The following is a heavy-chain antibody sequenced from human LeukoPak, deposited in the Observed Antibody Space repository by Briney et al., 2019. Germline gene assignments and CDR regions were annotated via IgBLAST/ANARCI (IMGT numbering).Heavy chain of an antibody. J-gene: IGHJ3*02. CDR1: GDSISSYY. CDR3: ATTTSGGDAFDI. D-gene: IGHD1-26*01. Sequence: PSETLSLTCTVSGDSISSYYWTWIRQPPGKGLEWIGYVFYSGSTDYNPSLNSRVTISLDTPKNQFSLKLRSVTAADTAVYYCATTTSGGDAFDIWGQGTMVTVSS. CDR2: VFYSGST. V-gene: IGHV4-59*01.